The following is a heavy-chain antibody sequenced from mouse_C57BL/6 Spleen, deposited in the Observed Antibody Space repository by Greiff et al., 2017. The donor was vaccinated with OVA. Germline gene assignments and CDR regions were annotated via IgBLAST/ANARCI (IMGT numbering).Heavy chain of an antibody. V-gene: IGHV2-9*01. CDR3: DKHYYGSTWATDY. Sequence: VKLMESGPGLVAPSQSLSITCTVSGFSLTSYGVDWVRQPPGKGLEWLGVIWGGGSTNYNSALMSRLSISKDNSKSQVFLKMNSLQTDDTAMDYCDKHYYGSTWATDYGGQGTAVTVSS. CDR2: IWGGGST. CDR1: GFSLTSYG. J-gene: IGHJ4*01. D-gene: IGHD1-1*01.